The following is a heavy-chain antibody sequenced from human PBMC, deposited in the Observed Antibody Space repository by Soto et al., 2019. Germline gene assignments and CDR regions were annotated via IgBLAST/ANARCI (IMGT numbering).Heavy chain of an antibody. CDR1: GYTLTELS. D-gene: IGHD2-2*01. CDR3: ATLGYCSSTSCTEVYYYYGMDV. CDR2: FDPEDGET. Sequence: ASVKVSCKASGYTLTELSMHWVRQAPGQGLEWMGGFDPEDGETIYAQKFQGRVTMTGDTSTDTAYMELSSLRSEDTAVYYCATLGYCSSTSCTEVYYYYGMDVWGQGTTVTVSS. J-gene: IGHJ6*02. V-gene: IGHV1-24*01.